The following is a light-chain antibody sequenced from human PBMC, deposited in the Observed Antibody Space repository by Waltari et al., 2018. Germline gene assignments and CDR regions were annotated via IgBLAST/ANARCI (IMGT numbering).Light chain of an antibody. CDR2: AAS. V-gene: IGKV3-20*01. CDR3: QNHERLPAT. J-gene: IGKJ1*01. CDR1: QSVNKY. Sequence: EVVLTQSPGTLSLSPGERATLSCRASQSVNKYLVWYQQRPGQAPRLLIYAASTRATGVPDRFSGSGFGTDFSLTISRLEPEDFAVYFCQNHERLPATFGQGTKVEIK.